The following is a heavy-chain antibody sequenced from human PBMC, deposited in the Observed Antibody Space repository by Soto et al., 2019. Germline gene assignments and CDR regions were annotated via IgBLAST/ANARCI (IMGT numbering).Heavy chain of an antibody. J-gene: IGHJ6*02. Sequence: GGSLRLSCAASGFSFSTYGMQWVRQAPGKGLEWVAVTSYDGYLKYYVDAVKGRFTVARDNSKNTLFLEMNSLRVEDTAVYFCAKDFKVSGSHFGTLNYYYGMDVWGQGTTVNVSS. CDR1: GFSFSTYG. CDR3: AKDFKVSGSHFGTLNYYYGMDV. D-gene: IGHD3-10*01. CDR2: TSYDGYLK. V-gene: IGHV3-30*18.